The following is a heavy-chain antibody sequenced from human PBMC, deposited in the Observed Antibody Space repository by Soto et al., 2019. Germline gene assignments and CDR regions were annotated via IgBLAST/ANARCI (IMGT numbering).Heavy chain of an antibody. Sequence: QVQLVESGGGLVKPGSSLRLSCTASGFSFGDYYMSWIRQAPGKGLAWISYISGSGRTIDFAVSVKGRFTISRDNAHKSTYLHLNSRRAEDTAIYNCARDHGNWFDPWGQGTLVTVAS. CDR3: ARDHGNWFDP. J-gene: IGHJ5*02. CDR1: GFSFGDYY. V-gene: IGHV3-11*01. CDR2: ISGSGRTI.